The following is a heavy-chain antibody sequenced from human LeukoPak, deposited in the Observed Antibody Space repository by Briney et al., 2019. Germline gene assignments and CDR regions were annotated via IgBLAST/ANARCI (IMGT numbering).Heavy chain of an antibody. D-gene: IGHD3-22*01. V-gene: IGHV3-23*01. Sequence: GGSLRLSCAASGFTFSSYAMSWVRQAPGKGPEWVSAISGSGGSTYYADSVKGRFTISRDNSKNTLYLQMNSLRAEDTAVYYCAKASAMIVVVSKHFDYWGQGTLVTVSS. CDR2: ISGSGGST. J-gene: IGHJ4*02. CDR3: AKASAMIVVVSKHFDY. CDR1: GFTFSSYA.